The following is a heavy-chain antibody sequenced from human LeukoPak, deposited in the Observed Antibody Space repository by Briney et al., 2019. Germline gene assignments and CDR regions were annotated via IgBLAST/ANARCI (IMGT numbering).Heavy chain of an antibody. CDR1: GGSINSYY. J-gene: IGHJ6*02. CDR2: FSYSGST. Sequence: SSETLSLTCTVSGGSINSYYWSWIRQPPGKGLEWIGYFSYSGSTNYNPSLKSRVTISVDTSKNQFSLKLSSVTAADTAVYYCARGPLPDYYDSSGYYGMDVWGQGTTVTVSS. CDR3: ARGPLPDYYDSSGYYGMDV. V-gene: IGHV4-59*12. D-gene: IGHD3-22*01.